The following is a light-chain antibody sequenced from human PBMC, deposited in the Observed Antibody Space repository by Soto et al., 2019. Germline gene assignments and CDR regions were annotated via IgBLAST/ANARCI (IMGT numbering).Light chain of an antibody. CDR3: CSYAGSPYV. V-gene: IGLV2-11*01. CDR2: DVS. Sequence: QSVLTQPRSVSGSPGQSVTISCTGTSSDVGGYNYVSWYQQHPGKAPKLMIYDVSKRPSEVPDRFSGSKSGNTASLTISGLQAEDEADYYCCSYAGSPYVFGTGTKVTVL. CDR1: SSDVGGYNY. J-gene: IGLJ1*01.